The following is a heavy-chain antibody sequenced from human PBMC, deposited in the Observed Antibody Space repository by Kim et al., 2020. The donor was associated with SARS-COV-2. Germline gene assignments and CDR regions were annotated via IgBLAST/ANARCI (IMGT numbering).Heavy chain of an antibody. Sequence: YYNPSLKSRVTISVDTSKNQFSLKLSSVTAADTAVYYCARVKDSSGYLRYWGQGTLVTVSS. V-gene: IGHV4-39*07. J-gene: IGHJ4*02. D-gene: IGHD3-22*01. CDR3: ARVKDSSGYLRY.